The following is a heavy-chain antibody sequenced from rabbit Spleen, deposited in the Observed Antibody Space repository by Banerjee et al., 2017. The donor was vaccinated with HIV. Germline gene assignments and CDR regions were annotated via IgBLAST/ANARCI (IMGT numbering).Heavy chain of an antibody. Sequence: QEQLVESGGGLVQPGGSLTLSCKASGFDFNIYSMTWVRQAPGKGLEWIGYIVPIFGVTYYANWVNGRFTISKTSSTTVTLQMTSLTAADTATYFCARDGAGGSYFALWGQGTLVTVS. CDR3: ARDGAGGSYFAL. J-gene: IGHJ3*01. CDR2: IVPIFGVT. D-gene: IGHD8-1*01. CDR1: GFDFNIYS. V-gene: IGHV1S45*01.